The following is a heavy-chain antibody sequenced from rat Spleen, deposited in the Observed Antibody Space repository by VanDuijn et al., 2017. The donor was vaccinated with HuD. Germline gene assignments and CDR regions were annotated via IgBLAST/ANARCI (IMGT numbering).Heavy chain of an antibody. Sequence: EVQLVESGGGLVQPGRSLRLSCAASGFTFDNFAMAWVRQAPKKGLDWVATISYDGGSTYYRDSVKGRFTISRDNAKSSLYLQMNDLRSEDTATYYCARETGYNSYFDYWGQGVMVTVSS. V-gene: IGHV5-20*01. CDR1: GFTFDNFA. J-gene: IGHJ2*01. D-gene: IGHD1-4*01. CDR2: ISYDGGST. CDR3: ARETGYNSYFDY.